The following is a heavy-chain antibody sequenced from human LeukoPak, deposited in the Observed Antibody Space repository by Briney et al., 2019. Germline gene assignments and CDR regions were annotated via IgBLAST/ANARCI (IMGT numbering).Heavy chain of an antibody. D-gene: IGHD6-19*01. CDR1: GGSFSGYY. CDR2: MYYSGST. Sequence: SETLSLTCAVYGGSFSGYYWSWIRQPPGKGLEWIGYMYYSGSTNYNPSLKSRVTISVDTSKNQFSLKLSSVTAADTAVYYCATIAVAGHFDYWGQGTLVTVSS. V-gene: IGHV4-59*08. J-gene: IGHJ4*02. CDR3: ATIAVAGHFDY.